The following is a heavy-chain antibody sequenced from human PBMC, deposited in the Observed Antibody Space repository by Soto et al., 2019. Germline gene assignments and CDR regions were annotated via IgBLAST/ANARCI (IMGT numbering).Heavy chain of an antibody. CDR3: AREGLVPYNWFDP. Sequence: SETLSLTCTVSGGSISSGGYYWSWIRQHPGKGLEWIGYIYYSGSTYYNPSLKSRVTISVDTSKNQFSLKLSSVTAADTAVYYCAREGLVPYNWFDPWGQGTLVTVSS. D-gene: IGHD4-17*01. J-gene: IGHJ5*02. CDR1: GGSISSGGYY. CDR2: IYYSGST. V-gene: IGHV4-31*03.